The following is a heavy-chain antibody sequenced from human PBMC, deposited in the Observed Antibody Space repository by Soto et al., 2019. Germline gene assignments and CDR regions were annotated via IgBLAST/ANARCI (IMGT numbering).Heavy chain of an antibody. CDR1: GGSISSHS. Sequence: SETLSLTCTVSGGSISSHSWSWIRQPPGKGLEWIGYINHSGSTNYNPSLKSRVTISVDTSKNQFSLKLSSVTAADTAVYYCASQGASCSSTSCYYPDPWGQGTLVTVSS. J-gene: IGHJ5*02. CDR2: INHSGST. CDR3: ASQGASCSSTSCYYPDP. V-gene: IGHV4-59*08. D-gene: IGHD2-2*01.